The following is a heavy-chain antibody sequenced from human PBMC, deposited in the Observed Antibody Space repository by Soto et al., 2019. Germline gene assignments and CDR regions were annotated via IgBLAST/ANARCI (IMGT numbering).Heavy chain of an antibody. CDR3: ARRYGSTIDY. D-gene: IGHD1-26*01. J-gene: IGHJ4*02. V-gene: IGHV4-59*08. Sequence: PSETLSPTCTVSGGSISSYYWSWIRQPPGKGLEWIGYIYYSGSTNYNPSLKSRVTISVDTSKNQFSLKLSSVTAADTAVYYCARRYGSTIDYWGQGTLVTVSS. CDR1: GGSISSYY. CDR2: IYYSGST.